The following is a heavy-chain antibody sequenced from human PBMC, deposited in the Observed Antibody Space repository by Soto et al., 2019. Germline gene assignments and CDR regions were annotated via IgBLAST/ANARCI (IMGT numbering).Heavy chain of an antibody. D-gene: IGHD1-26*01. CDR2: IWYDGSNK. CDR1: AFTFSSYG. CDR3: AKDWHESSAY. V-gene: IGHV3-33*06. Sequence: QVQLVESGGGVVQPGRSLRLSCAASAFTFSSYGMHWVRQAPGKGLEWVAVIWYDGSNKYYADSVKGRFTISRDNSKNTLYLQMNSLRAEDTAVYYCAKDWHESSAYWGQGTLVTVSS. J-gene: IGHJ4*02.